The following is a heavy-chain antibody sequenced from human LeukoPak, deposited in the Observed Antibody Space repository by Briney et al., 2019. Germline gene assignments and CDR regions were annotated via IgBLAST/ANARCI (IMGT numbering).Heavy chain of an antibody. J-gene: IGHJ4*02. CDR2: ISSNSSYI. Sequence: GGSLRLSCAASGFTFSSYSMNWVRQAPGKGLEWVSSISSNSSYIYYADSVKGRFTISRDNAKNSLYLQMNSLRAEDTAVYYCARSYLTGYSQGPFDYWGQGTLVTVSS. D-gene: IGHD3-9*01. CDR1: GFTFSSYS. CDR3: ARSYLTGYSQGPFDY. V-gene: IGHV3-21*01.